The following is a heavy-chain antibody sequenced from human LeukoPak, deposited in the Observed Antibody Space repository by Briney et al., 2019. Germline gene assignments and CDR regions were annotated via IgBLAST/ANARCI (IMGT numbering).Heavy chain of an antibody. J-gene: IGHJ6*03. Sequence: PGGSLRLSCAASGFTFNTYGMHWVRQAPGKGPEWVAFIRYDGSTKYHADSVKGRFTISRDNSKNTLYLQMNSLRGEDTAVYYCAKGHPAVNYYFYMDVWGKGTTVTVSS. CDR3: AKGHPAVNYYFYMDV. CDR1: GFTFNTYG. CDR2: IRYDGSTK. D-gene: IGHD2-2*01. V-gene: IGHV3-30*02.